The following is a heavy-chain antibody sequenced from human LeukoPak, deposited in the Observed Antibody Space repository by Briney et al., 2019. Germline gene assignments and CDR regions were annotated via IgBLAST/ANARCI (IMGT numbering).Heavy chain of an antibody. CDR1: GYTFTGYY. J-gene: IGHJ4*02. CDR2: INPNSGGT. V-gene: IGHV1-2*02. D-gene: IGHD6-19*01. Sequence: GASVKVSCKASGYTFTGYYMHWVRQAPGQGLEWMGWINPNSGGTNYAQKFQGRVTMTRDTSISTAYMELSRLRSDDTAVYYCARGIAVAGIGYYFDYWGQGTLVTVSS. CDR3: ARGIAVAGIGYYFDY.